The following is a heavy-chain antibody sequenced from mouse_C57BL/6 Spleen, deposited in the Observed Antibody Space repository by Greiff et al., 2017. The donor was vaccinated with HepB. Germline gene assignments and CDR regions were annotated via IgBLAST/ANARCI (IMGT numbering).Heavy chain of an antibody. Sequence: VQLQQSGPELVKPGASVKISCKASGYTFTDYYMNWVKQSHGKSLEWIGDINPNNGGTSYNQKFKGKATLTVDKSSSTAYMELRSLTSEDSAVYYCASDYGSKGAWFAYWGQGTLVTVSA. D-gene: IGHD1-1*01. J-gene: IGHJ3*01. CDR2: INPNNGGT. V-gene: IGHV1-26*01. CDR3: ASDYGSKGAWFAY. CDR1: GYTFTDYY.